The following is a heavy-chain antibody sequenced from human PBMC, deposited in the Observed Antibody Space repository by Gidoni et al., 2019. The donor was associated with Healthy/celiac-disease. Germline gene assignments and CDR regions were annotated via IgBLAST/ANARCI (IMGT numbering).Heavy chain of an antibody. J-gene: IGHJ4*02. Sequence: QVQLQESGPGLVKPSATLSLTCTVSGGSISSYYWSWIRQPPGKGLEWIGFIYYSGSTNYNPSLKSRVTIAVDTSKNQFSLKLSSVTAADTAVYYCARTPRGYDSSGYPDYWGQGTLVTVSS. CDR2: IYYSGST. D-gene: IGHD3-22*01. CDR3: ARTPRGYDSSGYPDY. V-gene: IGHV4-59*01. CDR1: GGSISSYY.